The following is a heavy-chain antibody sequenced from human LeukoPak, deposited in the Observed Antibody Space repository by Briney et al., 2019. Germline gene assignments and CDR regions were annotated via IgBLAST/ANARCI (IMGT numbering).Heavy chain of an antibody. CDR3: ARSGGKDLGYCSSTSCFGFDAFDI. Sequence: ASVKVSCKASGYTFTGYYMHWVRQAPGQGLEWMGCINPNSGGTNYAQEFQGRVTMTRDTSISTAYMELSRLRSDDTAVYYCARSGGKDLGYCSSTSCFGFDAFDIWGQGTMVTVSS. V-gene: IGHV1-2*02. D-gene: IGHD2-2*01. CDR2: INPNSGGT. CDR1: GYTFTGYY. J-gene: IGHJ3*02.